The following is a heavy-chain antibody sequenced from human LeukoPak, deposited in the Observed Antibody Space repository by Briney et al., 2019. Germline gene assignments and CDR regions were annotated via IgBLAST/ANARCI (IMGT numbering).Heavy chain of an antibody. D-gene: IGHD3-10*01. CDR3: ARVLTGDASNI. CDR1: GYISTSYG. CDR2: ISAYNGNT. V-gene: IGHV1-18*01. Sequence: ASVKVSCKASGYISTSYGISWARQAPGQGLEWMGWISAYNGNTNYAQRLQGRVTMTTDTSTRTAYMELRSLRPDDTAVYYCARVLTGDASNIWGQGTMVTVSS. J-gene: IGHJ3*02.